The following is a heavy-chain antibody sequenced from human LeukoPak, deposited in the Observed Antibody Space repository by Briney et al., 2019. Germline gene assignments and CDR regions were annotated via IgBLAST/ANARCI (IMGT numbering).Heavy chain of an antibody. CDR2: ISYDGSNK. D-gene: IGHD3-3*01. CDR1: GFTFSRYD. V-gene: IGHV3-30-3*01. J-gene: IGHJ5*02. Sequence: GGSLRLSCAASGFTFSRYDMHWVRQAPGKGLEGGAVISYDGSNKYYADSVKGRFTISRDNSKNTLYLQMNSLRAEDTAVYYCAREDFTIFGVVITNWFDPWGQGTLVTVSS. CDR3: AREDFTIFGVVITNWFDP.